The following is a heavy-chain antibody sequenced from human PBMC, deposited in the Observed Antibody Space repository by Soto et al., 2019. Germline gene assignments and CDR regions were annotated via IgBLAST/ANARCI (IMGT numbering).Heavy chain of an antibody. V-gene: IGHV4-39*01. CDR2: SYYSGRT. J-gene: IGHJ4*02. CDR1: AYSINSISYY. CDR3: ARQRTSVVTQAYFDV. Sequence: SETLSLTCTVTAYSINSISYYGGGVLQPPWKGLEWIGRSYYSGRTYNNPSLRSRVSMSIDTSKDQFSLKLKSVTAADTALYFCARQRTSVVTQAYFDVWGPGSLVTVSS. D-gene: IGHD2-21*02.